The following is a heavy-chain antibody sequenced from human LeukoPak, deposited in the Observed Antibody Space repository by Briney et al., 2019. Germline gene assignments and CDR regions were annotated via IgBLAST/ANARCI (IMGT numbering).Heavy chain of an antibody. Sequence: GASVKVSCKASGGTFSSYAISWVRQAPGQGLEWMGGIIPIFGTANYAQKFQGRVTITADESTSTAYMELSSLRSEDTAVYYCARDYYASGSYYYHDYWGQGTLVTVSS. CDR3: ARDYYASGSYYYHDY. CDR1: GGTFSSYA. J-gene: IGHJ4*02. D-gene: IGHD3-10*01. V-gene: IGHV1-69*13. CDR2: IIPIFGTA.